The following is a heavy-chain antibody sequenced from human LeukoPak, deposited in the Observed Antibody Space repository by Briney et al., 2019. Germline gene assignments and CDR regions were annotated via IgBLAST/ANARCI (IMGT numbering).Heavy chain of an antibody. Sequence: PSETLSLTCAVYGGSFSGYYWSWSRQPPGKGLEWIGEINHSGSTNYNPSLKSRVTISVDTSKNQFSLKLSSVTAADTAVYYCARGPYYYGSGSYDYWGQGTLVTVSS. J-gene: IGHJ4*02. CDR1: GGSFSGYY. V-gene: IGHV4-34*01. D-gene: IGHD3-10*01. CDR3: ARGPYYYGSGSYDY. CDR2: INHSGST.